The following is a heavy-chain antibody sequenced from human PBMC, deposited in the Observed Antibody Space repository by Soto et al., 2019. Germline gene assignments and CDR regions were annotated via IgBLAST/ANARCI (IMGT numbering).Heavy chain of an antibody. Sequence: GGSLRLSCAASGFTFHSFTMHWVRQTPGKGLEWVALISYDGSNEYYAGSVKGRFTISRDNSKSTLYLQMNSLRTDDTALYYCARDPRETTYSLHYWGQGTLVTVSS. CDR3: ARDPRETTYSLHY. D-gene: IGHD1-1*01. J-gene: IGHJ4*02. CDR1: GFTFHSFT. V-gene: IGHV3-30-3*01. CDR2: ISYDGSNE.